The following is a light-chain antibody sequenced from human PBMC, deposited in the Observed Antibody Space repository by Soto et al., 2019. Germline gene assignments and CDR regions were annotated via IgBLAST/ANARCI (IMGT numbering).Light chain of an antibody. CDR1: SSDVGIYNL. CDR3: CSYAGSGTL. CDR2: EVT. Sequence: QSVLTQPASVSGSPGQSITISCTGTSSDVGIYNLVSWYQHHPGKAPKLMIYEVTKRPSGVSNRFSGSKSGHTASLTISGLQADDEGDYYCCSYAGSGTLFGGGTKLTVL. V-gene: IGLV2-23*02. J-gene: IGLJ3*02.